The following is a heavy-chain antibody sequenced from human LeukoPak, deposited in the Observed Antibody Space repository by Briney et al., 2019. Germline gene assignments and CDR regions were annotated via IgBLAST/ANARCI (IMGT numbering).Heavy chain of an antibody. CDR2: ISYSGSNK. Sequence: GGSLRLSCAASGFTFSSYAMHWVRQAPGKGLEWVAVISYSGSNKYYADSVKGRFTISRDNSKNTLYLQMNSLRAEDTAVYYCARDTVLLWFGEPALFDYWGQGTLVTVSS. J-gene: IGHJ4*02. V-gene: IGHV3-30-3*01. CDR3: ARDTVLLWFGEPALFDY. D-gene: IGHD3-10*01. CDR1: GFTFSSYA.